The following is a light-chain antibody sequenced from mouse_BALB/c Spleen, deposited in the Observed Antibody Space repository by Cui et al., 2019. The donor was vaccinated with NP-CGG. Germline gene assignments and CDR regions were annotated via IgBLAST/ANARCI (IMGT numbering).Light chain of an antibody. J-gene: IGLJ1*01. V-gene: IGLV1*01. CDR2: GTN. Sequence: QAVVTQESALTTSPGETVTLTCRSNTGAVTTSNYANWVQEKPDHLFTGLIGGTNNRAPGVPARFSGSMIGDKAALTITGAQNEDEAIYFCALWYSNHWVFGGGTKLTVL. CDR1: TGAVTTSNY. CDR3: ALWYSNHWV.